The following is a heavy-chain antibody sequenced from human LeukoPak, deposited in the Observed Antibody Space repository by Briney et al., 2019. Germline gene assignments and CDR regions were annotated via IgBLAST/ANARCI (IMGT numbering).Heavy chain of an antibody. CDR1: GFTFSSYG. Sequence: GGSLRLSCAASGFTFSSYGMHWIRQAPGKGLEWVAFIRNDESNKYYADSVKGRFTISRDNSKNTLYLQMNSLRAEDTAVYYCAKAPGSGNEVYYYYYMDVWGKGTTVTVSS. D-gene: IGHD3-10*01. CDR2: IRNDESNK. CDR3: AKAPGSGNEVYYYYYMDV. J-gene: IGHJ6*03. V-gene: IGHV3-30*02.